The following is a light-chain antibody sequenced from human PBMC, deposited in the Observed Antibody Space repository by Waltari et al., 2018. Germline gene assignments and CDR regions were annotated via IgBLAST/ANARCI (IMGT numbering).Light chain of an antibody. V-gene: IGKV1-39*01. CDR3: QQSYRTPLT. CDR2: AAS. CDR1: RTISTF. Sequence: DIQMTQSPSSLSASVGDRVTITCRSSRTISTFLQWYQQKPGKAPKLLIYAASSLQSGVPTRFSGSGIETDFTLTISYLQPEDFATYYCQQSYRTPLTFGGGTKVELK. J-gene: IGKJ4*01.